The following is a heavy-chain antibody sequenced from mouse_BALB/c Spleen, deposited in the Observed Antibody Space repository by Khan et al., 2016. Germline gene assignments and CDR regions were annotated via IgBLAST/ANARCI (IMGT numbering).Heavy chain of an antibody. CDR2: IRSKSDNYAI. CDR3: VRHGDPVYWYFDV. D-gene: IGHD2-13*01. J-gene: IGHJ1*01. Sequence: EVQLVESGGGLVQPKGSLKLSCAVSGFTFNTYAMNWVRQAPGKGLEWVARIRSKSDNYAIYYADSVKDRFTISRADSQNLLYLQMNNLKTEDTAMDYCVRHGDPVYWYFDVWGAGTTVTVSS. V-gene: IGHV10-1*02. CDR1: GFTFNTYA.